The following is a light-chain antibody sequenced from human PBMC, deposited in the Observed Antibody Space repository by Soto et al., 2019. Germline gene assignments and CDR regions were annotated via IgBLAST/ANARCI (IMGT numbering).Light chain of an antibody. J-gene: IGKJ4*01. CDR2: GAS. Sequence: AIQMTQSPSSLSVSVGDRVTITCRASQGIRNDLGWYQQKPGKAPKLLIYGASSLQSGVPSRFSGSGSGTDFTLTISSLQPEDFATYYCLQDYNYPLTFGGGTKVEIK. CDR1: QGIRND. V-gene: IGKV1-6*01. CDR3: LQDYNYPLT.